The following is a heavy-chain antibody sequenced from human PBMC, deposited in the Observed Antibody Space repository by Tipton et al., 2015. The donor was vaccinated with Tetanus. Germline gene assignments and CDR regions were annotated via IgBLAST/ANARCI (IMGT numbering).Heavy chain of an antibody. CDR1: GFTFRSYG. CDR3: AKGDPGNFDS. CDR2: TSFDGSKR. Sequence: SGAEVKKPGSSVNVSCAASGFTFRSYGMHWVRQAPGKGLEWVAYTSFDGSKRDYADSVKGRFSISRDNSKNTLYLQMDRLRPEDTAVYYCAKGDPGNFDSWGQGTQVIVSS. J-gene: IGHJ4*02. D-gene: IGHD3-9*01. V-gene: IGHV3-30*19.